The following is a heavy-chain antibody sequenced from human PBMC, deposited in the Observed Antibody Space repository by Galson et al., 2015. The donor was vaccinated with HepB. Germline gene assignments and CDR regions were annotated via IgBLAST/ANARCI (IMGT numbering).Heavy chain of an antibody. CDR1: GFTFRSYA. D-gene: IGHD2-15*01. Sequence: SLRLSCAASGFTFRSYAMSWVRQAPGKGLEWVSAISGSGGSTYYADSVKGRFTISRDNSKNTLYLQMNSLRAEDTAVYYCAKDLSFIGVAATSHFDYWGQGTLVTVSS. CDR3: AKDLSFIGVAATSHFDY. J-gene: IGHJ4*02. V-gene: IGHV3-23*01. CDR2: ISGSGGST.